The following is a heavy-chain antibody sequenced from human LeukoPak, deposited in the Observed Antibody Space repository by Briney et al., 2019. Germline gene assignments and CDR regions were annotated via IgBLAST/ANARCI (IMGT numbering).Heavy chain of an antibody. Sequence: EASVKVSCKASGYTFTSYDINWVRQATGQGLEWMGWMSPDSGYTGYAQTFQGRVTLTRNTSVSTAFMELSSLRSEDTAVYYCEIYSGYDSFWGQGTLVTVSS. J-gene: IGHJ4*02. CDR1: GYTFTSYD. D-gene: IGHD5-12*01. CDR2: MSPDSGYT. CDR3: EIYSGYDSF. V-gene: IGHV1-8*01.